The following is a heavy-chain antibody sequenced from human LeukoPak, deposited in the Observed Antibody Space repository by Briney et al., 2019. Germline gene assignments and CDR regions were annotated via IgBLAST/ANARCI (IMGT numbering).Heavy chain of an antibody. CDR3: ARLVAYSNYEGYFDY. CDR1: GESFSGYY. V-gene: IGHV4-39*01. CDR2: IYYSGST. J-gene: IGHJ4*02. D-gene: IGHD4-11*01. Sequence: SETLSLTCAVYGESFSGYYWGWIRQPPGKGLEWIGSIYYSGSTYYNPSLKSRVTISVDTSKNQFSLKLSSVTAADTAVYYCARLVAYSNYEGYFDYWGQGTLVTVSS.